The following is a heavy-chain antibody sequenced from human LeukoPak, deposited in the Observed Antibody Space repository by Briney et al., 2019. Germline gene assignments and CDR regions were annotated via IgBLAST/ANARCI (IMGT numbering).Heavy chain of an antibody. J-gene: IGHJ4*02. V-gene: IGHV1-2*02. CDR2: INPNSGGT. D-gene: IGHD2-21*02. CDR3: ARSAYCGGDCYSLDY. Sequence: ASVKVSCKASGYTFTGYYMHRVRQAPGQGLEWMGWINPNSGGTNYAQKFQGRVTMTRDTSISTAYMELSRLRSDDTAVYYCARSAYCGGDCYSLDYWGQGTLVTVSS. CDR1: GYTFTGYY.